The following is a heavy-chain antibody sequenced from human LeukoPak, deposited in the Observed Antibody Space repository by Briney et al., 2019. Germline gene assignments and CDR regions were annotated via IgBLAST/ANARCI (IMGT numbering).Heavy chain of an antibody. J-gene: IGHJ6*03. Sequence: GGSLRLSCAASGFTFSSYSMNWVRQAPRKGLEWVSSISSSSSYIYYADSVKGRFTISRDNAKNSLYLQMNSLRAEDTAVYYCARDPYNGDYGDFYYYYMDVWGKGTTVTISS. D-gene: IGHD3-16*01. CDR1: GFTFSSYS. V-gene: IGHV3-21*01. CDR2: ISSSSSYI. CDR3: ARDPYNGDYGDFYYYYMDV.